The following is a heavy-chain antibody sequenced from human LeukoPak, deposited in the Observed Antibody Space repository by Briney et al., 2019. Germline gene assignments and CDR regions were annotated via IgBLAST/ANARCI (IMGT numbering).Heavy chain of an antibody. CDR3: ATGGRRVVVPAATFFDY. CDR2: MNPNSGNT. CDR1: GYTFTSYD. Sequence: ASVKVSCKASGYTFTSYDINWVRQATGQGLEWMGWMNPNSGNTGYAQKFQGRVTMTRNTSISTAYMELSSLRSEDTAVYYCATGGRRVVVPAATFFDYWGQGTLVTVSS. V-gene: IGHV1-8*01. J-gene: IGHJ4*02. D-gene: IGHD2-2*01.